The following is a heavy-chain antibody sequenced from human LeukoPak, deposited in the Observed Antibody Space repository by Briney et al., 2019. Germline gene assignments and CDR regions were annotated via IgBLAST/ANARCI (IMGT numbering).Heavy chain of an antibody. CDR2: VFYGGMT. CDR1: AGSISTPY. CDR3: ASGTVFGVITPQYFHY. Sequence: SETLSLTCSVSAGSISTPYWHWIRQSPGKGLEWIGFVFYGGMTNYNPSLNSRVTISLDTSKNQFSLKLTSVTAADTAVYYCASGTVFGVITPQYFHYWGQGTRVTVSS. D-gene: IGHD3-3*01. V-gene: IGHV4-59*11. J-gene: IGHJ4*02.